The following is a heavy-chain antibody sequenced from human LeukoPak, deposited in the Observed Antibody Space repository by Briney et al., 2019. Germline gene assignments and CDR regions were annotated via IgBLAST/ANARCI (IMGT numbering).Heavy chain of an antibody. CDR2: IRFDSLNT. CDR1: GFTFSDCG. V-gene: IGHV3-30*02. D-gene: IGHD3-22*01. Sequence: PGRSLRLSCAASGFTFSDCGMHWVRQAPGKGLEWVSFIRFDSLNTYYSSSVKGRFTISRDNSKNTLYLQMNALRPDDTAVYYCASYLDTSGYPSGPLDYWGQGTLVTVSS. CDR3: ASYLDTSGYPSGPLDY. J-gene: IGHJ4*02.